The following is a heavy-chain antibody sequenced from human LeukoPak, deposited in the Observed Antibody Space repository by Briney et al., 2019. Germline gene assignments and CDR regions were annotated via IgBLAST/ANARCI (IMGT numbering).Heavy chain of an antibody. CDR3: ARQPGGTAAFDI. J-gene: IGHJ3*02. CDR2: ISYTGGET. Sequence: PSETLSLTCTVSGGSIHRYYWSWIRQPPGQGLEWIGYISYTGGETNYNPSLKSRLTISVDTSKNQFSLMLTSVTAADTAVYYCARQPGGTAAFDIWAQGTMVTVSS. V-gene: IGHV4-59*08. CDR1: GGSIHRYY. D-gene: IGHD1-14*01.